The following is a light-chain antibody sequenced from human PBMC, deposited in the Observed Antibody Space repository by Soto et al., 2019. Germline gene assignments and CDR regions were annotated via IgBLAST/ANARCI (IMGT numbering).Light chain of an antibody. CDR2: EAS. CDR3: QQYNSYRT. Sequence: DILMTQFPSTRFASVGERVIITCRASQSISSWLAWYQQQQGKVITLLINEASGMESRVPSRFSGSGSGTEFTLTISSLQPDDFATYYCQQYNSYRTFDQRNKVDIK. V-gene: IGKV1-5*01. CDR1: QSISSW. J-gene: IGKJ1*01.